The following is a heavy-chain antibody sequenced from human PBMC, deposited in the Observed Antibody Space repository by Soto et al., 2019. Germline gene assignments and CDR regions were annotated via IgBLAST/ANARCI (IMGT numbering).Heavy chain of an antibody. Sequence: GGSLRLSCAASGFTFSSYSMNWVRQAPGKGLEWVSSISSSSSYIYYADSVKGRFTISRDNAKNSLYLQMNSLRAEDTAVYYCARGGVVREIDYWGQGTLVTVSS. D-gene: IGHD3-10*01. CDR1: GFTFSSYS. CDR2: ISSSSSYI. CDR3: ARGGVVREIDY. V-gene: IGHV3-21*01. J-gene: IGHJ4*02.